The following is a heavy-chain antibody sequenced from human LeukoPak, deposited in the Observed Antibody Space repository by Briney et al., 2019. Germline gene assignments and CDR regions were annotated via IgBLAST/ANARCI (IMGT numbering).Heavy chain of an antibody. CDR1: GYSFTSGHY. Sequence: SETLSLTCSVSGYSFTSGHYWGWIRQPPGKGLEWIANIYHTGSAHYNPSLKSRVTIAVDTSKNQFSLKLSSVTAADTAVYYWARYCTNTTCILRGFDYWGQGTLVTVSS. CDR2: IYHTGSA. D-gene: IGHD2-8*01. V-gene: IGHV4-38-2*01. CDR3: ARYCTNTTCILRGFDY. J-gene: IGHJ4*02.